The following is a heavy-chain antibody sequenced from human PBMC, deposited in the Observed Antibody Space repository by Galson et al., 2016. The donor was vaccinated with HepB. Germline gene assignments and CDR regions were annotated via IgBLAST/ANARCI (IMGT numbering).Heavy chain of an antibody. D-gene: IGHD2-15*01. V-gene: IGHV3-74*03. J-gene: IGHJ3*02. CDR3: ARPGYCSGSSCYVPFDI. CDR2: VNNDGSNT. Sequence: SLRLSCAASGFTFSSYWMNWVRQAPGKGLVWVSRVNNDGSNTTYADSVKGRFTISRDNAKNTLYLQMNSLRAEDTAVYYCARPGYCSGSSCYVPFDIWGQGTTATVSS. CDR1: GFTFSSYW.